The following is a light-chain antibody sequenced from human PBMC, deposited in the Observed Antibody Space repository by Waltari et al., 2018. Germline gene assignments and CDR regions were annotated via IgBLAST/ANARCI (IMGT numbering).Light chain of an antibody. Sequence: QAGLTQPPSVSKDLRQTATLTCTGNSNNVGNLGAAWLQQHQGHPPKLLSYRNNARPSGISGRFSASRSGNTASLTITGLQAEDEADYYGSTWDSSLSGWVFGGGTKLTVL. CDR3: STWDSSLSGWV. J-gene: IGLJ3*02. V-gene: IGLV10-54*04. CDR1: SNNVGNLG. CDR2: RNN.